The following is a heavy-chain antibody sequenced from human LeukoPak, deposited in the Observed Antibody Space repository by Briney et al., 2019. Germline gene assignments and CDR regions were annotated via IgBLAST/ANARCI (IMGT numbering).Heavy chain of an antibody. CDR3: ARATLDCSSTSCYGIGDWFDP. CDR2: IYYSGST. V-gene: IGHV4-30-4*08. J-gene: IGHJ5*02. D-gene: IGHD2-2*01. Sequence: PSRTLSLTCTVSGGSISSGDYYWSWIRQPPGKGLEWIGYIYYSGSTYYNPSPKSRVTISVDTSNNQFSLKLSSVTAADTAVCYCARATLDCSSTSCYGIGDWFDPWGQGTLVTVSS. CDR1: GGSISSGDYY.